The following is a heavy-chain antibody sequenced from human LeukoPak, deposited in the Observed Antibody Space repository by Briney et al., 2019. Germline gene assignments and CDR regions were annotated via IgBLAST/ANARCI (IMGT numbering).Heavy chain of an antibody. V-gene: IGHV3-30*03. J-gene: IGHJ4*02. CDR2: ISYDGSNK. Sequence: GGSLRLSCAASRFTFSSYSMNWVRQAPGKGLEWVAVISYDGSNKYYADSVKGRFTISRDNSKNTLYLQMNSLRAEDTAVYYCARDLSKLYYGGDYWGQGTLVTVSS. CDR1: RFTFSSYS. D-gene: IGHD3-10*01. CDR3: ARDLSKLYYGGDY.